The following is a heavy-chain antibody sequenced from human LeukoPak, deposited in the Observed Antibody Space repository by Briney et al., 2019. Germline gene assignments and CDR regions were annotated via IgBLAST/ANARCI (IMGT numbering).Heavy chain of an antibody. CDR3: ARRVGPSGRTFDY. J-gene: IGHJ4*02. D-gene: IGHD2-15*01. CDR2: IYYSGST. CDR1: GGSISSSSYY. Sequence: TSETLSLTCTVSGGSISSSSYYWGWIRQPPGKGLEWIGSIYYSGSTYYNPSLKSRVTISVDTSKNQFSLKLSSVTAADTAVYYCARRVGPSGRTFDYWGQGTLVTVSS. V-gene: IGHV4-39*01.